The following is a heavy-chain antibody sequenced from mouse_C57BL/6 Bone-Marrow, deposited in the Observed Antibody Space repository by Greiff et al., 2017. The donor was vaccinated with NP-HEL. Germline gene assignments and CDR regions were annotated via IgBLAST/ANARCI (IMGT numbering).Heavy chain of an antibody. J-gene: IGHJ2*01. CDR2: IYPGNGDT. D-gene: IGHD2-2*01. CDR1: GYTFTSYN. V-gene: IGHV1-12*01. CDR3: AREDSTMVTTYYFDY. Sequence: QVQLKESGAELVRPGASVKMSCKASGYTFTSYNMHWVKQTPRQGLEWIGAIYPGNGDTSYNQKFKGKATLTVDKSSSTAYMQLSSLTSEDSAVYFCAREDSTMVTTYYFDYWGQGTTLTVSS.